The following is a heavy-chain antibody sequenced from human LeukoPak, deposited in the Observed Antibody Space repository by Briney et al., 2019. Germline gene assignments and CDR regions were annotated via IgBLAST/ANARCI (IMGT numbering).Heavy chain of an antibody. CDR1: GGSISRDGHY. J-gene: IGHJ3*02. V-gene: IGHV4-31*03. Sequence: SETLSLTCTVSGGSISRDGHYWSWIRQYPGKGLESIGSVSSSGTTTYNPSLKSRVTISLDTSQNQFSLNLRSLTAADTAVYYCTREMVRDAFDIWGQGTMVTVSS. D-gene: IGHD2-8*01. CDR3: TREMVRDAFDI. CDR2: VSSSGTT.